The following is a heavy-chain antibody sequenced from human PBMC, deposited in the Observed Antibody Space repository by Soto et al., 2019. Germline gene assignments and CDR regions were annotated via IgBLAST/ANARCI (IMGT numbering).Heavy chain of an antibody. Sequence: QVQLVESGGGVVQPGRTLRLSCAASGFTFSTHSMDWVRQAPGKGLEWVAFISYDGSNQYYASSVKGRFTISRDNSKNALYLQMNSPRAEDTAVYYCARAFYDSDSGSKEESSDYWGQGTLVTVSS. CDR1: GFTFSTHS. V-gene: IGHV3-30-3*01. J-gene: IGHJ4*02. D-gene: IGHD3-10*01. CDR3: ARAFYDSDSGSKEESSDY. CDR2: ISYDGSNQ.